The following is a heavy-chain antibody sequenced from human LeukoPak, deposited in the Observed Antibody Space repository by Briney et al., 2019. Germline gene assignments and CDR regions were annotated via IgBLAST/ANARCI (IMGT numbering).Heavy chain of an antibody. J-gene: IGHJ4*02. V-gene: IGHV4-59*01. CDR3: ARASFGYSYGLFDY. Sequence: SETLSLTCTASGGSISSYYWSWIRQPPGKGLEWIGYIYYSGSTNYNPSLKSRVTISVDTSRNQFSLKLSSVTAADTAVYYCARASFGYSYGLFDYWGQGTLVTVSS. CDR1: GGSISSYY. CDR2: IYYSGST. D-gene: IGHD5-18*01.